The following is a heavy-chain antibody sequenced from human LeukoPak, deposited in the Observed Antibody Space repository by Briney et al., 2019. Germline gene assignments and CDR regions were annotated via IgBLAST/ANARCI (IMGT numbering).Heavy chain of an antibody. CDR2: ISSSSNYI. J-gene: IGHJ6*03. D-gene: IGHD6-13*01. V-gene: IGHV3-21*01. CDR1: GFTFSSYC. CDR3: ARLTLIAAAGYYMDV. Sequence: GGSLRLSCAASGFTFSSYCMNWVRQAPGKGLEWVSSISSSSNYIYYAGSVKGRFTISRDNAKNSLYLQMNSLRAEDTAVYYCARLTLIAAAGYYMDVWGKGTTVTVSS.